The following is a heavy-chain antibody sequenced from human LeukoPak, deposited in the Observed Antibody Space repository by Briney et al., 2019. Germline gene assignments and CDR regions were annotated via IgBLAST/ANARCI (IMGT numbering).Heavy chain of an antibody. J-gene: IGHJ4*02. CDR3: AKSGVDCSGGSCYSFFNY. V-gene: IGHV3-23*01. CDR1: GFTFSSYA. CDR2: ISGSGGST. Sequence: GGSLRLSCAASGFTFSSYAMSWVRQAPGKGLEWVSAISGSGGSTYYADSVKGRFTISRDNSNNTLYLQMNSLRAEDTAVYYCAKSGVDCSGGSCYSFFNYWGQGTLVTVSS. D-gene: IGHD2-15*01.